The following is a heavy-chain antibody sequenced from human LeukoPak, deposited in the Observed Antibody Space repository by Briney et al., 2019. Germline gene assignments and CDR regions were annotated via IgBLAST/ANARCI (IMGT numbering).Heavy chain of an antibody. Sequence: ASVKVSCKASGYTFTSYDINWVRQATGQGLEWMGWMNPNSGNTGYAQKFQGRVTMTRNTSISTAYMELSSLTSDDTAVYYCASISEVWSGYYTVHHDYWGQGTLVTVSS. V-gene: IGHV1-8*01. D-gene: IGHD3-3*01. CDR3: ASISEVWSGYYTVHHDY. CDR2: MNPNSGNT. CDR1: GYTFTSYD. J-gene: IGHJ4*02.